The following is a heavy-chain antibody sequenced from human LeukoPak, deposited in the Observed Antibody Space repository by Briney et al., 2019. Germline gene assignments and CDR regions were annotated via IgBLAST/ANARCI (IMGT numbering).Heavy chain of an antibody. CDR1: GCPISSYY. CDR2: IYYSGST. V-gene: IGHV4-59*01. D-gene: IGHD6-19*01. CDR3: ARSRSQYIAVAGFDY. J-gene: IGHJ4*02. Sequence: SETLSLTCTVSGCPISSYYWSWIRQPPAKGLEGIGYIYYSGSTNYNPSLKSPVTLSVDTSKNQFSLKLSSVTAADTAVYYCARSRSQYIAVAGFDYWGQGTLVTVSS.